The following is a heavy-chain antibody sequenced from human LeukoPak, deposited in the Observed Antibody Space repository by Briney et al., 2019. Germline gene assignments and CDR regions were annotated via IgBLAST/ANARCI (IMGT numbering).Heavy chain of an antibody. V-gene: IGHV3-30-3*01. CDR3: ARGRGHGPLYYFDY. Sequence: GGSLRLSCAASGFTFSSYAMHWVRQAPGKGLEWVAVISYDGSNKYYADSVKGRFTISRDNSKNTLYLQMSSLRAEDTAVYYCARGRGHGPLYYFDYWGQGTLVTVSS. CDR1: GFTFSSYA. D-gene: IGHD2-8*01. CDR2: ISYDGSNK. J-gene: IGHJ4*02.